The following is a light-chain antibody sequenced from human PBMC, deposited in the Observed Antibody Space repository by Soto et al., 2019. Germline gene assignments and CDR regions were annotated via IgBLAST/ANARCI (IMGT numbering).Light chain of an antibody. V-gene: IGKV1-9*01. CDR2: DVI. Sequence: DIQLTQSPSFLSASVGDRVTITCRASQDISTYLAWYQQKVGKAPKLLINDVINLQSGVPSRFGGSGSGTQFTLTISSLQPEDFATYYCQQLNSYPPAFGGGTKVEVK. J-gene: IGKJ4*01. CDR1: QDISTY. CDR3: QQLNSYPPA.